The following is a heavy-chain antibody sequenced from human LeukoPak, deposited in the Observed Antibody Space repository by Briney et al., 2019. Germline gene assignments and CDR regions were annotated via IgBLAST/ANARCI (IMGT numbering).Heavy chain of an antibody. CDR2: IIPILGIA. D-gene: IGHD5-12*01. Sequence: ASVKVSCKASGGTFSSYAISWVRQAPGQGLEWMGRIIPILGIANYAQKFQGRVTITADKSTSTAYMELSSLRSEDTAVYYCARGKGGYDSGGDNWGQGTLVTVSS. J-gene: IGHJ4*02. V-gene: IGHV1-69*04. CDR3: ARGKGGYDSGGDN. CDR1: GGTFSSYA.